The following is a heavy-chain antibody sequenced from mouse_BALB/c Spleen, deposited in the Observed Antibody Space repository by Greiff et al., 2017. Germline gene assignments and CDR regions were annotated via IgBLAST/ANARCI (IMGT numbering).Heavy chain of an antibody. Sequence: EVQVVESGGGLVQPGGSRKLSCAASGFTFSSFGMHWVRQAPEKGLEWVAYISSGSSTIYYADTVKGRFTISRDNPKNTLFLQMTSLRSEDTAMYYCARPGGTAWFAYWGQGTLVTVSA. V-gene: IGHV5-17*02. CDR1: GFTFSSFG. J-gene: IGHJ3*01. CDR3: ARPGGTAWFAY. D-gene: IGHD3-3*01. CDR2: ISSGSSTI.